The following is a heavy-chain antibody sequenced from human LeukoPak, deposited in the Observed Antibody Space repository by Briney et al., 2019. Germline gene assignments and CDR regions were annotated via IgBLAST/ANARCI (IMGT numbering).Heavy chain of an antibody. CDR1: GGTISSYF. Sequence: SETLSLTCTVSGGTISSYFWSWIRQPPGKGLEWIGYISYSGSTNYNPSLKSRVTISVDTSENQFSLQLSSVTAADTAVYYCARHASSGWYDYWGQGTLVTVSS. V-gene: IGHV4-59*08. CDR3: ARHASSGWYDY. CDR2: ISYSGST. J-gene: IGHJ4*02. D-gene: IGHD6-19*01.